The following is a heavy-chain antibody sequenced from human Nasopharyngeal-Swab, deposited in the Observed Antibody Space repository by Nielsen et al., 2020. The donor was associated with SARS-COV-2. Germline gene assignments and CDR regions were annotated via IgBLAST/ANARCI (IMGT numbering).Heavy chain of an antibody. V-gene: IGHV3-30-3*01. CDR1: GFTFSSYA. Sequence: GESLKISCAASGFTFSSYAMHWVRQAPGKGLEWVAVISYDGSNKYYADSVKGRFTISRDNSKSTLYLQMNSLRAEDTAVYYCARGRIAGWGQGTLVTVSS. CDR3: ARGRIAG. D-gene: IGHD6-13*01. CDR2: ISYDGSNK. J-gene: IGHJ4*02.